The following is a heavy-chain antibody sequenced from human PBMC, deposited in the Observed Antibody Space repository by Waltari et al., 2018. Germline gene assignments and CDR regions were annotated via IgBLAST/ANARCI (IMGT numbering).Heavy chain of an antibody. CDR1: GFTFDDYP. J-gene: IGHJ4*02. Sequence: EVQLVESGGVVVQPGGYLRLSCAASGFTFDDYPMHWVSQAPGKGLEWVSLISWDGGSTYYADSVNCRFTISRDNSKNSLYLQMNSLRTEDTALYYCAKAHGVSSHFDYWGQGTLVTVSS. V-gene: IGHV3-43*01. D-gene: IGHD6-13*01. CDR3: AKAHGVSSHFDY. CDR2: ISWDGGST.